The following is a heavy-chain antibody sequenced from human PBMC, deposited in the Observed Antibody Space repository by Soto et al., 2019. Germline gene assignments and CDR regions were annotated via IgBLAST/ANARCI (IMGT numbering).Heavy chain of an antibody. D-gene: IGHD3-22*01. J-gene: IGHJ4*02. Sequence: GGSLRLSCAASGFTFSSYAMHWVRQAPGKGLEWVAVISYDGSNKYYADSVKGRFTISRDNSKNTLYLQMNSLRAEDTAVYYCARSRTDSSGYYSRYYFDYWGQGTLVTVSS. CDR3: ARSRTDSSGYYSRYYFDY. V-gene: IGHV3-30-3*01. CDR1: GFTFSSYA. CDR2: ISYDGSNK.